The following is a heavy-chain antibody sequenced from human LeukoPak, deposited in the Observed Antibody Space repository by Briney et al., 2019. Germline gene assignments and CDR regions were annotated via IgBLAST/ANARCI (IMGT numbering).Heavy chain of an antibody. D-gene: IGHD6-6*01. V-gene: IGHV4-4*02. CDR2: IYHSGST. Sequence: SGTLSLTCAVPGGSISSSNWWSWVRQPPGKGLEWIGEIYHSGSTNYNPSLTSRVTISVDKLKNQSSLQLSSVTAADTAVYYCARRIAARRVTFDYWGQGTLVTVSS. CDR1: GGSISSSNW. CDR3: ARRIAARRVTFDY. J-gene: IGHJ4*02.